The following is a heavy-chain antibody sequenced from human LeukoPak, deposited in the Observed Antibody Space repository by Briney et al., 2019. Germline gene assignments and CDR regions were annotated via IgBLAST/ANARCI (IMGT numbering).Heavy chain of an antibody. D-gene: IGHD2-2*01. CDR3: VSFYETY. J-gene: IGHJ4*02. CDR1: GRYW. Sequence: PGGSLRLSCAASGRYWMHWVRQAPGKGLVWVSHINSDGSWTSYADSLKGRFTISKDNAKNTVYLQMSNLRVEDTAVYYCVSFYETYWGRGTLVTVSS. V-gene: IGHV3-74*01. CDR2: INSDGSWT.